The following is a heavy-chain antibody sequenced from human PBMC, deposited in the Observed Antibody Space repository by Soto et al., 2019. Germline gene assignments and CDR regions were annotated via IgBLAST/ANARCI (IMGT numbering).Heavy chain of an antibody. CDR1: GGSISCGGYY. V-gene: IGHV4-31*03. J-gene: IGHJ6*02. Sequence: PSETLSLTCTVSGGSISCGGYYWSWIRQHPGKGLEWIGYIYYSGSTYYNPSLKSRVTISVDTSKNQFSLKLSSVTAADTAVYYCARVGITEDYYGMDVWGQGTTVTVS. CDR2: IYYSGST. CDR3: ARVGITEDYYGMDV. D-gene: IGHD1-20*01.